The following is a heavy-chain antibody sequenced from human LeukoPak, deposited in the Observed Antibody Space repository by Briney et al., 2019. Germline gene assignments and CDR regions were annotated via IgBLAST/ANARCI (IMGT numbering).Heavy chain of an antibody. J-gene: IGHJ5*02. CDR2: INHSGST. Sequence: SETLSLTCAVYGGSFSGYYWSWIRQPPGKGLEWIGEINHSGSTNYNPSLKSRVTISVDTSKNQFSLKLSSVTAADTAVYYCARALVVVAAYINCFDPWGQGTLVTVSS. D-gene: IGHD2-15*01. CDR1: GGSFSGYY. CDR3: ARALVVVAAYINCFDP. V-gene: IGHV4-34*01.